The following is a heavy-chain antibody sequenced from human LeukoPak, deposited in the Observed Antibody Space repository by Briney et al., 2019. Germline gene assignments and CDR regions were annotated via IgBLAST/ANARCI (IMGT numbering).Heavy chain of an antibody. V-gene: IGHV4-39*07. Sequence: SETLSLTCTVSGGSISSSSYYWGWIRQPPGKGLEWIGSIYYSGSTNYNPSLKSRVTISVDTSKNQFSLKLSSVTAADTAVYYCARGETGYSSSWYPQHWGQGTLVTVSS. D-gene: IGHD6-13*01. J-gene: IGHJ1*01. CDR2: IYYSGST. CDR1: GGSISSSSYY. CDR3: ARGETGYSSSWYPQH.